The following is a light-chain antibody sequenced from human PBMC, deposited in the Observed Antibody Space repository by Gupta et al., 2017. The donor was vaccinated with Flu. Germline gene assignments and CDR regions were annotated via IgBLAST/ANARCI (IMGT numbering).Light chain of an antibody. CDR2: ESS. CDR3: QQYYAYELT. V-gene: IGKV1-5*03. CDR1: QNILRF. Sequence: GDRVTFTCRASQNILRFLAWYQHKPGEAPKLLISESSILASGVTSRFSGSGSETEFTLSISGLQPADFATYYCQQYYAYELTFGGGTKVQ. J-gene: IGKJ4*01.